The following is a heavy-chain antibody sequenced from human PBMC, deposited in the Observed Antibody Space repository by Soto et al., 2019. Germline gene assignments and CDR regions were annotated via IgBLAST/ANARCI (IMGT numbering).Heavy chain of an antibody. CDR1: GFTFSSYG. V-gene: IGHV3-33*01. CDR2: IWYDGSNK. Sequence: GGSLRLSCAASGFTFSSYGMHWVRQAPGKGLEWVAVIWYDGSNKYYADSVKGRFTISRDNSKNTLYLQMNSLRAEDTAVYYCARESIGYCSGGSCYPARYYYGMDVWGQGTTVTVSS. D-gene: IGHD2-15*01. J-gene: IGHJ6*02. CDR3: ARESIGYCSGGSCYPARYYYGMDV.